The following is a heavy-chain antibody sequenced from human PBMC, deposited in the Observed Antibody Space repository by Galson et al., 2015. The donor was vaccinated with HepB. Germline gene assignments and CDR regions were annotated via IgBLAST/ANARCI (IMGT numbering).Heavy chain of an antibody. V-gene: IGHV6-1*01. J-gene: IGHJ3*02. CDR3: ARDAEMGLDALDI. CDR2: TFYRSRWYA. Sequence: CAISGVSVSSNGAAWNRVRQSPSRGLEWLGRTFYRSRWYADYAPSLKSRISISPDTSKNQFSLQLNSVSPEDTAVYYCARDAEMGLDALDIWGLGTVVTVSS. D-gene: IGHD2-8*01. CDR1: GVSVSSNGAA.